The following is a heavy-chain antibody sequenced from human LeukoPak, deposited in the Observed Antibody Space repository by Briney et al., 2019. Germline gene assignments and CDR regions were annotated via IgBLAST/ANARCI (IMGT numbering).Heavy chain of an antibody. D-gene: IGHD3-10*01. CDR1: EFTFSDHY. V-gene: IGHV3-11*04. J-gene: IGHJ3*02. CDR2: IRTSGSDK. Sequence: GGSLRLSRAASEFTFSDHYMIWIRQAPGKGLGWVSYIRTSGSDKYYADSVKGRFTISRDNAKNTLYLQMNSLRAEDTAVYYCARDFGGYYGSGSYYRWQGAFDIWGQGTMVTVSS. CDR3: ARDFGGYYGSGSYYRWQGAFDI.